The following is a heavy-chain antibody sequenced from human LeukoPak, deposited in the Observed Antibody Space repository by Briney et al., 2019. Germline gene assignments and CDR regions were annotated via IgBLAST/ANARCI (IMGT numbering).Heavy chain of an antibody. J-gene: IGHJ4*02. D-gene: IGHD3-10*01. CDR2: IVVGSGNT. Sequence: GASVKVSCKASGFTFTSSAVQWVRQARGQRLECIGWIVVGSGNTNYAQKFQERVTITRDMSTSTAYMELSSLRPEDTAVYYCAALTGGSGSYYNPPSDYWGQGTLVTVSS. CDR3: AALTGGSGSYYNPPSDY. V-gene: IGHV1-58*01. CDR1: GFTFTSSA.